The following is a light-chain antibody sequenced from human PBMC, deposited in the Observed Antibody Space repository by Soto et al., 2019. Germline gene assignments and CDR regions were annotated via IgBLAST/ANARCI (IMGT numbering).Light chain of an antibody. J-gene: IGLJ3*02. CDR1: SSDIGGYKY. Sequence: QSVLTQPASGSGSLGQSITISFTGTSSDIGGYKYVSWYQQHPGKAPKLIIFEVSNRPSGVSDRFSGSNSGNTASLTISGLQAEDEADYYCTSYSRYRVLVFGGGTKVTVL. CDR2: EVS. V-gene: IGLV2-14*01. CDR3: TSYSRYRVLV.